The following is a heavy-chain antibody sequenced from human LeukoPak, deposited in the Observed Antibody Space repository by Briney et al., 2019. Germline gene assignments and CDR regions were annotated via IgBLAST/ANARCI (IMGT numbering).Heavy chain of an antibody. D-gene: IGHD2-15*01. V-gene: IGHV1-2*02. CDR2: INPNSGGT. CDR3: ARVADIVVVVAATLGGSGFDP. J-gene: IGHJ5*02. Sequence: ASVKVSCKASGYTFTGYYMHWVRQAPGQGLEWMGWINPNSGGTNYAQKFQGRVTMTRDTSISTAYMELSRLRSDDTAVYYCARVADIVVVVAATLGGSGFDPWGQGTLVTVSS. CDR1: GYTFTGYY.